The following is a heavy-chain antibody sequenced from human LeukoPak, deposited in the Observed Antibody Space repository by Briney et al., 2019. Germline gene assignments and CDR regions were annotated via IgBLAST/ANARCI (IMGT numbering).Heavy chain of an antibody. Sequence: SVKVSCKASGGTFSSYAISWVRQAPGQGLEWMGGIIPIFGTANYAQKFQGRVTITADESTSTAYMELSSLRSEDTAVYYCARDLWFGELLDYWGQGTLVTVSS. J-gene: IGHJ4*02. D-gene: IGHD3-10*01. V-gene: IGHV1-69*13. CDR1: GGTFSSYA. CDR2: IIPIFGTA. CDR3: ARDLWFGELLDY.